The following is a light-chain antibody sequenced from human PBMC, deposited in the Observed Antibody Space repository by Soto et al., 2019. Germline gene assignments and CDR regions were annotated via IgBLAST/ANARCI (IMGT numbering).Light chain of an antibody. V-gene: IGKV1-33*01. J-gene: IGKJ2*02. CDR1: QDITNY. Sequence: DIQMTQSPSSLSASVGDRVTITCQASQDITNYLNWYQQKPGKAPQLLIYDASSLKTGVPLRFSGSGSGTDFTFTISSLQPEDIATYYCQQYDNLPRTFGQGTKLEIK. CDR2: DAS. CDR3: QQYDNLPRT.